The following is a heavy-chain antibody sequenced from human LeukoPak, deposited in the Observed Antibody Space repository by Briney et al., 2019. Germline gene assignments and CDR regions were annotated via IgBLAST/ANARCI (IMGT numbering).Heavy chain of an antibody. Sequence: GESPKISCKGSGYSFTSYWIGWVRQMPGKGLEWMGIIYPGDSDTRYSPSFQGQVTISADKSIRTAYLQWSSLKASDTAMYYCARLLGSRYYYDSSGYLDYWGQGTLVTVSS. J-gene: IGHJ4*02. V-gene: IGHV5-51*01. CDR2: IYPGDSDT. D-gene: IGHD3-22*01. CDR3: ARLLGSRYYYDSSGYLDY. CDR1: GYSFTSYW.